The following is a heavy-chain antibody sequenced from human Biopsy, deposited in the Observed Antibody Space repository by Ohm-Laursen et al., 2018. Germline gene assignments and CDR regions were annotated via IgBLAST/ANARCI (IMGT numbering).Heavy chain of an antibody. Sequence: TLSLTCTVSGDSMPGQFWPWVRQPAGRGLEWIGHIYTIGDTTYNPSLESRVTMSLDTSKDQFSRKMTSLTAADTAVYFCAREDEGLLRALDLWGQGTMVTVSS. J-gene: IGHJ3*01. V-gene: IGHV4-4*07. CDR3: AREDEGLLRALDL. D-gene: IGHD3-3*01. CDR2: IYTIGDT. CDR1: GDSMPGQF.